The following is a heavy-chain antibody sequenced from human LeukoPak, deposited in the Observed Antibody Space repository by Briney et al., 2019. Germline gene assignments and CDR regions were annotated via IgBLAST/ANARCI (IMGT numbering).Heavy chain of an antibody. CDR2: FDPEDGET. D-gene: IGHD6-6*01. CDR3: ATALSLAARPWDAFDI. J-gene: IGHJ3*02. V-gene: IGHV1-24*01. CDR1: GYTLTELS. Sequence: ASVKVSCKVSGYTLTELSMHWGRQAPGKGLEGRGGFDPEDGETIYAQKFQGRVTMTEDTSTDTAYMELSSLRSEDTAVYYCATALSLAARPWDAFDIWGQGTTVTVSS.